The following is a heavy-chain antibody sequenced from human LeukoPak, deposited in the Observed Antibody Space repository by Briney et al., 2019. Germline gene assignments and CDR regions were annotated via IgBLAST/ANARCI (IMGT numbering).Heavy chain of an antibody. CDR2: ISGSGGNT. CDR3: AKDQYGGNPQYYFDY. Sequence: XGSLRLSCAASGFTFSSYAMSWVRQAXGKGLEWVSAISGSGGNTYYADSVKGRFTISRDNSKSTLYLQMNSLRAEDTAVYYCAKDQYGGNPQYYFDYWGQGTLVTVSS. CDR1: GFTFSSYA. V-gene: IGHV3-23*01. J-gene: IGHJ4*02. D-gene: IGHD4-23*01.